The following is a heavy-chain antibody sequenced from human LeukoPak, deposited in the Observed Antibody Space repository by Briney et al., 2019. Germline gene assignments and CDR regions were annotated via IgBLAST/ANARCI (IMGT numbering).Heavy chain of an antibody. CDR1: GFTFDDYA. D-gene: IGHD6-6*01. Sequence: LRLSCAASGFTFDDYAMHWIRQPPGKGLEWIGYIYYSGSTNYNPSLKSRVTISVDTSKNQFSLKLSSVTAADTAVYYCARRVVPYGMDVWGQGTTVTVSS. CDR2: IYYSGST. CDR3: ARRVVPYGMDV. V-gene: IGHV4-59*08. J-gene: IGHJ6*02.